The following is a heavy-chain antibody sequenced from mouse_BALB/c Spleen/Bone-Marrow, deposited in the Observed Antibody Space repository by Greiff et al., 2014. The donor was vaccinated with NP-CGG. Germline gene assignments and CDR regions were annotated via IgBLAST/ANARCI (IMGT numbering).Heavy chain of an antibody. Sequence: VQVVESGAELVRPGTSVKISCKASGYAFTNYWLGWVKQRPGHGLEWIGDIYPGSGNTYYNEKFKGKATLTADKSSSTAYMQLSSLTSEDSAVYFCARRMITFAYWGQGTLVTVSA. V-gene: IGHV1-63*01. D-gene: IGHD2-4*01. J-gene: IGHJ3*01. CDR3: ARRMITFAY. CDR2: IYPGSGNT. CDR1: GYAFTNYW.